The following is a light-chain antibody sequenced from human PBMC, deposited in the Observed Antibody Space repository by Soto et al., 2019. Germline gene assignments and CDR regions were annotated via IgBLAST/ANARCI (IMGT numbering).Light chain of an antibody. CDR1: QSVLYSSNNKSY. V-gene: IGKV4-1*01. CDR2: WAS. J-gene: IGKJ2*01. CDR3: QQYYSTPYT. Sequence: DIVMTKSPDSLAVSLGERATINCKSSQSVLYSSNNKSYLAWYQQKPGQPPKLLIYWASTRESGVPDRFSGSGSGTDFTLTISSLQAEDVAVYYCQQYYSTPYTFGYGTKLEIK.